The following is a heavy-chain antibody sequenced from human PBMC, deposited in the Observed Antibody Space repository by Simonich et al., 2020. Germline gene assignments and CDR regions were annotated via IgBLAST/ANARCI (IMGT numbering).Heavy chain of an antibody. D-gene: IGHD3-10*01. CDR2: KNPNSGGT. CDR3: ARWPSIPASYGSGSYFDY. Sequence: QVQLVQSGAEVKKPGASVKVSCKASGYTFTGYYMHRVRQAPGHGLGWWGWKNPNSGGTNYAQKFQGRGTMTRDTSISTAYMELSRLRSDDTAVYYCARWPSIPASYGSGSYFDYWGQGTLVTVSS. J-gene: IGHJ4*02. CDR1: GYTFTGYY. V-gene: IGHV1-2*02.